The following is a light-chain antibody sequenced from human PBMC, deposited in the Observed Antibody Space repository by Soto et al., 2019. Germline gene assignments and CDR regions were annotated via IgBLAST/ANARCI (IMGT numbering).Light chain of an antibody. Sequence: IQLTQSPSSLSASVGDRVTITRRASQGISSYLAWYQQKPGKAPKLLIYAASTLQSGVPSRFSGSGSGTDFTLTISSLQPEDFATYYCQQLNSYPFFGGGTKVEIK. CDR2: AAS. CDR1: QGISSY. J-gene: IGKJ4*01. CDR3: QQLNSYPF. V-gene: IGKV1-9*01.